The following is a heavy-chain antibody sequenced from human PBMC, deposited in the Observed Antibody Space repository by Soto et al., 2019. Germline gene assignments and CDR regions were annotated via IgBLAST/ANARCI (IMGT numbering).Heavy chain of an antibody. CDR1: WFSLSTSGVS. CDR2: IFCDDDK. D-gene: IGHD3-9*01. J-gene: IGHJ4*02. CDR3: AYRLGDFGSRLAFDY. V-gene: IGHV2-5*02. Sequence: QITLTESGHTLVKPTQTLTLTCTFSWFSLSTSGVSVGWIRQPPGKALEWLALIFCDDDKRYSPSLRSGLTITTDTSKNQVVLTLTNMDPVDAATYYCAYRLGDFGSRLAFDYWGQGILVTVSS.